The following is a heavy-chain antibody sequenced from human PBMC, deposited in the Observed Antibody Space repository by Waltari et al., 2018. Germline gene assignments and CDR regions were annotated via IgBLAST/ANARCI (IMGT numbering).Heavy chain of an antibody. D-gene: IGHD3-16*01. J-gene: IGHJ4*02. Sequence: QVQLVQSGAEVKKPGSSVKVSCKASGGTFSSYATSGVRQAPGEGLEWMGGIILVVGTANVAQKFQGIVTITTDGSTGTAYMGLSRLRSGDTAVYYCARDEGGDGSDLDYWGQGTLVTVSS. CDR3: ARDEGGDGSDLDY. V-gene: IGHV1-69*05. CDR1: GGTFSSYA. CDR2: IILVVGTA.